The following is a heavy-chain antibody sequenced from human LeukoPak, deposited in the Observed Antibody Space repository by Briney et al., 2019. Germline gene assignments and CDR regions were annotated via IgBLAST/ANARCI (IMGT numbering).Heavy chain of an antibody. Sequence: GGSLRLSCAASGFTFSDYYMSWIRQAPGKGLEWVSYISSSGSTIYYADSVKGRFTISRDNAKNSLYLQMNCLRAEDTAVYYCARMGKYCTNGVCYTNYYYYYGMDVWGQGTTVTVSS. D-gene: IGHD2-8*01. CDR1: GFTFSDYY. CDR3: ARMGKYCTNGVCYTNYYYYYGMDV. V-gene: IGHV3-11*01. J-gene: IGHJ6*02. CDR2: ISSSGSTI.